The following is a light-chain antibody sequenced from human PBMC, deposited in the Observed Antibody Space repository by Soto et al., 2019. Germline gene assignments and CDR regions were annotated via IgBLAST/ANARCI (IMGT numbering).Light chain of an antibody. CDR2: DAS. V-gene: IGKV3-11*01. Sequence: EIVCTQSPATLSLSPGESATISGRATESISTDLAWYQQKPGQAPRLLIYDASKRASGIPVRFSGSGSGTDFTLTISGLEPEDFAVYYCQQRTKWPPSWTFGQGTKVDIK. CDR3: QQRTKWPPSWT. CDR1: ESISTD. J-gene: IGKJ1*01.